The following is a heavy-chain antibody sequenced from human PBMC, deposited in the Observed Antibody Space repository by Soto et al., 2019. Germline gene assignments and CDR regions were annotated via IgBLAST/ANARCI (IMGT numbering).Heavy chain of an antibody. Sequence: ASGQVCSEASAYSSPTYDKQWVRQAPGQRLEWMGWINAGNGDTNYSQKFQGRVTITRDTTANTAYMELSSLRSEDTAVYYCARAPMVAATFWIDPCGQGTLVTVSS. CDR3: ARAPMVAATFWIDP. J-gene: IGHJ5*02. V-gene: IGHV1-3*01. CDR1: AYSSPTYD. CDR2: INAGNGDT. D-gene: IGHD2-15*01.